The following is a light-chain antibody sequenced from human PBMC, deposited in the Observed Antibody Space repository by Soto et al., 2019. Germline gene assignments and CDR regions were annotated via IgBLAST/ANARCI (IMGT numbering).Light chain of an antibody. CDR2: RAS. Sequence: ETVMMQSPATLSVSPGERATLSCRASQNVFTNVAWYQQKPGQAPRLLIYRASTRATGVPARFSGSGSGTEFTLTISSLQSEDFALYFCQQFSDWPPYTFGQGTKLEIK. J-gene: IGKJ2*01. V-gene: IGKV3-15*01. CDR3: QQFSDWPPYT. CDR1: QNVFTN.